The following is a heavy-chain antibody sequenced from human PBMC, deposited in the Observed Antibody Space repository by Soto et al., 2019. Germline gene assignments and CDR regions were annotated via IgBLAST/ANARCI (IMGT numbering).Heavy chain of an antibody. D-gene: IGHD3-9*01. CDR1: GFTFSSYA. CDR3: AKDQSGGRYDILTGYYGPTYYYYGMDV. V-gene: IGHV3-23*01. Sequence: VGSLRLSCAASGFTFSSYAMSWVRQAPGKGLEWVSAISGSGGSTYYADSVKGRFTISRDNSKNTLYLQMNSLRAEDTAVYYCAKDQSGGRYDILTGYYGPTYYYYGMDVWGQGTTVTVSS. J-gene: IGHJ6*02. CDR2: ISGSGGST.